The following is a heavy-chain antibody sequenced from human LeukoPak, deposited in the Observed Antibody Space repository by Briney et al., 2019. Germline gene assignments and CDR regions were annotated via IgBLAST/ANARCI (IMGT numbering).Heavy chain of an antibody. Sequence: VASVKVSCKASGGTFSSYAISWVRQAPGQGLEWMGGIIPIFGTANYAQKFQGRVTITADESTSTAYMELSSLRSEDTAVYYCARDVYDSSGYYSDYWGQGTLVTVSS. J-gene: IGHJ4*02. CDR2: IIPIFGTA. D-gene: IGHD3-22*01. V-gene: IGHV1-69*13. CDR1: GGTFSSYA. CDR3: ARDVYDSSGYYSDY.